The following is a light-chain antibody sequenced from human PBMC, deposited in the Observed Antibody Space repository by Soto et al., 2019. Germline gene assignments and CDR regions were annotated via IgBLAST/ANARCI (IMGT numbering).Light chain of an antibody. Sequence: QSVLTQPPSASWSPGQSVTISCTGSSSDVCGYDYVSWYQQHPGKAPKLMIYAVTERPSGVPDRFSGSKSGNTASLTVSGLQAEDEADYYCSSYAASNITYVFGTGTKVTVL. J-gene: IGLJ1*01. CDR2: AVT. CDR1: SSDVCGYDY. CDR3: SSYAASNITYV. V-gene: IGLV2-8*01.